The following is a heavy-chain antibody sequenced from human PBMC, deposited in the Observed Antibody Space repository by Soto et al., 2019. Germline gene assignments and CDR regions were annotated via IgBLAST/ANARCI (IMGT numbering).Heavy chain of an antibody. CDR2: ISSSGSTI. CDR3: ARDEASRYFDL. J-gene: IGHJ2*01. Sequence: EVQLMESGGGLVQPGGSLRLSCAASGFTFSSYEMNWVRQAPGKGLEWVSYISSSGSTIYYADSVKGRFTISRDNAKNSLYLQMNSLRAEDTAVYYCARDEASRYFDLWGRGTLVTVSS. CDR1: GFTFSSYE. V-gene: IGHV3-48*03.